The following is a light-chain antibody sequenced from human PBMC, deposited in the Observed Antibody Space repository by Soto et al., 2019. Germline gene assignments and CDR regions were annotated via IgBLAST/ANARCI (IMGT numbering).Light chain of an antibody. CDR2: DAS. CDR3: QQRSNCPLT. J-gene: IGKJ4*01. Sequence: EIVLTQSPATLSLSPGERATLSCRASQSVSSYLAWYQRKPGQAPRLLIYDASNRATGIPARFSGSGSGTDFTLPISSLEPEDFAVYYCQQRSNCPLTFGGGTKVEIK. V-gene: IGKV3-11*01. CDR1: QSVSSY.